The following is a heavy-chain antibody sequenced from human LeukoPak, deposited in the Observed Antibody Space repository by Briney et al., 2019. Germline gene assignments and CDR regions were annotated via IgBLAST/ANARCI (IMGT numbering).Heavy chain of an antibody. V-gene: IGHV1-8*01. Sequence: ASVTVSRKASGYTFTSYDINWVRQATGQGLEWMGWMNPNSGNTGYAQKFQGRVTMTRNTSISTAYMELSSLRSEDTAVYYCARDRGDTSMGRNWFDPWGQGTLVTVSS. J-gene: IGHJ5*02. CDR2: MNPNSGNT. CDR3: ARDRGDTSMGRNWFDP. D-gene: IGHD5-18*01. CDR1: GYTFTSYD.